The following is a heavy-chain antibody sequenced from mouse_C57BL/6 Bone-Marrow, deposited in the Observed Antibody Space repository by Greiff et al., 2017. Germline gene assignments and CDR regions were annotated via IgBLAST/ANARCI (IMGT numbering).Heavy chain of an antibody. CDR2: INYDGSST. J-gene: IGHJ3*01. Sequence: EVQVVESEGGLVQPGSSMKLSCTASGFTFSDYYMAWVRQVPEKGLEWVANINYDGSSTYYLDSLKSRFIISRDNAENILYLQMSSLKSEDSATYYCERDPFYYDYWGQGTRVTVSA. CDR3: ERDPFYYDY. D-gene: IGHD2-4*01. CDR1: GFTFSDYY. V-gene: IGHV5-16*01.